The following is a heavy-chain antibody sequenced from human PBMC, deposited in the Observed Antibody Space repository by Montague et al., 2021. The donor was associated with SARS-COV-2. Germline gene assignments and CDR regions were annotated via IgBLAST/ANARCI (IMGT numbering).Heavy chain of an antibody. CDR1: GGSISSGDYY. CDR2: IHYSGST. D-gene: IGHD2-8*01. CDR3: ARASRDGGYCSNAACCHFDY. J-gene: IGHJ4*02. V-gene: IGHV4-31*03. Sequence: TLSLTCTVSGGSISSGDYYWSWIRQHPGKGLEWIGYIHYSGSTYYNPSLKSRVTISVDTSTNHFSLKLSSVTAADTAVYYCARASRDGGYCSNAACCHFDYWGQGTLVTVSS.